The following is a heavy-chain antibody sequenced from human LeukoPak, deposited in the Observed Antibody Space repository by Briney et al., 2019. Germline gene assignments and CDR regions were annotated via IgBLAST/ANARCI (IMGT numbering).Heavy chain of an antibody. Sequence: TLSPTCTVSSDSLSNFYWGWLTPPPGKGLEWIGEIYYSGNTNSKPSLKSRVTISDETCKKQFSLKPCSVTAAHTRLCYCAGVRGYRYDSSDFDYLGEGALV. J-gene: IGHJ4*02. V-gene: IGHV4-59*01. CDR3: AGVRGYRYDSSDFDY. CDR2: IYYSGNT. CDR1: SDSLSNFY. D-gene: IGHD5-18*01.